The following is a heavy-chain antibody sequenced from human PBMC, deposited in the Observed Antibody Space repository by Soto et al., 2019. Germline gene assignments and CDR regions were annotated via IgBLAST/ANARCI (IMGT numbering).Heavy chain of an antibody. CDR3: ARAYYDFWSGYYRTHYYYYYYMDV. CDR1: GGSISSYY. V-gene: IGHV4-59*08. CDR2: IYYSGST. J-gene: IGHJ6*03. Sequence: PSETLSLTCTVSGGSISSYYWSWIRQPPGKGLEWIGYIYYSGSTNYNPSLKSRVTISVDTSKNQFSLKLSSVTAADTAVYYCARAYYDFWSGYYRTHYYYYYYMDVWGKGTTVTVSS. D-gene: IGHD3-3*01.